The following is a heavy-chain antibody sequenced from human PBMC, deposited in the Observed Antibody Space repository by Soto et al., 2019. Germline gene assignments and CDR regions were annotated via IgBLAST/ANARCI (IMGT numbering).Heavy chain of an antibody. J-gene: IGHJ4*02. D-gene: IGHD1-1*01. CDR1: GFTFSSYG. CDR3: AKARSRGTTGTTD. V-gene: IGHV3-30*18. Sequence: QVQLVESGGGVVQPGRSLRLSCAASGFTFSSYGMHWVRQAPGKGLEWVAVISYDGSNKYYADSVKGRFTISRDNSKNTLYLQMNSLRAEDTAVYYWAKARSRGTTGTTDWGQGTLVTVSS. CDR2: ISYDGSNK.